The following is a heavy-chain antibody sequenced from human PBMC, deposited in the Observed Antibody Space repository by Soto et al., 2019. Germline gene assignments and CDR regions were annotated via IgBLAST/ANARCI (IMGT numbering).Heavy chain of an antibody. J-gene: IGHJ6*02. Sequence: QVQLVQSGAEVKKPGSSVKVSCKASGGTFSRYAISWVRQAPGQGLEWMGGIIPIFGTTNYAQKFQDRVTITADESTSTVYMELSSPKSEDTAVYYCARIAVAGPDYYYYGMDVWGQGTTVTVSS. D-gene: IGHD6-19*01. CDR1: GGTFSRYA. CDR2: IIPIFGTT. V-gene: IGHV1-69*01. CDR3: ARIAVAGPDYYYYGMDV.